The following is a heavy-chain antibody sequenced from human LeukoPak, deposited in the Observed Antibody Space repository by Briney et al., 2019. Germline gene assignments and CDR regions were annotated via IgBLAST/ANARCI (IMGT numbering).Heavy chain of an antibody. V-gene: IGHV4-39*01. Sequence: SETLSLTCTVSGGSISSSSYYWGWIRQPPGKGLEWIGSIYYSGSTYYNPSLKSRVTISVDTSKNQFSLKLSSVTAADTAVYYCARHPGGYCSGGSCYFDYWGQGTLVTVSS. D-gene: IGHD2-15*01. J-gene: IGHJ4*02. CDR1: GGSISSSSYY. CDR2: IYYSGST. CDR3: ARHPGGYCSGGSCYFDY.